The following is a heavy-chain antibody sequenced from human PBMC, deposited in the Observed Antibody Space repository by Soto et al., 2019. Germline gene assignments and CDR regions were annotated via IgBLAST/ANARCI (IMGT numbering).Heavy chain of an antibody. CDR1: GFTFSSYA. Sequence: GGSLRLSCAASGFTFSSYAMSWVRQAPGKGLEWVSAISGSGGSTYYADSVKGRFTSPRDNSKNTLYLQMNSLRAEDTAVYYCAKDSPYYDFWSGYYNDYWGQGTLVTVSS. D-gene: IGHD3-3*01. CDR2: ISGSGGST. V-gene: IGHV3-23*01. J-gene: IGHJ4*02. CDR3: AKDSPYYDFWSGYYNDY.